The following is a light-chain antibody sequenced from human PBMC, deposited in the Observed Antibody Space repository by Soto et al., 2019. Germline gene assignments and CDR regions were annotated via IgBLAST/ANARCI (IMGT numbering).Light chain of an antibody. CDR2: DAS. Sequence: DIQMTQSLSSLSASVGDRVTITCQASHDINLYLNWYQQKPGKAPRLLIYDASNVETGVPSRFSGDGSETDFTLTINSLQPEDIATYYCLQYDTLPPTFGPGTKVEIQ. CDR3: LQYDTLPPT. V-gene: IGKV1-33*01. CDR1: HDINLY. J-gene: IGKJ3*01.